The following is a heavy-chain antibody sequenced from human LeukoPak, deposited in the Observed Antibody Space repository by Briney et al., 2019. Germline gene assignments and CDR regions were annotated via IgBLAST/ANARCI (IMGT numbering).Heavy chain of an antibody. CDR1: GFTFSSYA. J-gene: IGHJ5*02. V-gene: IGHV3-30*04. D-gene: IGHD3-10*01. Sequence: PGGSLRLSCAASGFTFSSYAMHWVRQAPGKGLEWVAVISYDGSNKYYADSVKGRFTISRDNSKNTLYLQMNSLRAEDTAVYYCARHVGPTNTYYYGSGRFKRARGFDPWGQGTLVTVSS. CDR2: ISYDGSNK. CDR3: ARHVGPTNTYYYGSGRFKRARGFDP.